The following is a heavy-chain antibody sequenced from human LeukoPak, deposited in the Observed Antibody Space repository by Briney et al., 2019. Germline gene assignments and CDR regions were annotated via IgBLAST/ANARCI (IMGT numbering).Heavy chain of an antibody. CDR1: GGSISSYY. Sequence: SETLSLTCTVSGGSISSYYWSWIRQPPGKGLEWIGYIYYSGSTNYNPSLKSRVTISVDTSKNQFSLKLSSVTAADTAVYYCARDRKGKQLVPDIDYWGQGTLVTVSS. D-gene: IGHD6-13*01. CDR3: ARDRKGKQLVPDIDY. J-gene: IGHJ4*02. CDR2: IYYSGST. V-gene: IGHV4-59*01.